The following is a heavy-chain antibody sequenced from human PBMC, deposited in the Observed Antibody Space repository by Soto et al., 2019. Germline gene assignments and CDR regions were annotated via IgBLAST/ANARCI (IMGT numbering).Heavy chain of an antibody. CDR3: ARDHEYSYGSSGFDY. CDR1: GGSISSGGYS. Sequence: SETLSLTCAVSGGSISSGGYSWSWIRQPPGKGLEWIGYIYHSGSTYYNPSLKSRVTISVDRSKNQFSLKLSSVTAADTAVYYCARDHEYSYGSSGFDYWGQGTLVTVSS. CDR2: IYHSGST. D-gene: IGHD5-18*01. V-gene: IGHV4-30-2*01. J-gene: IGHJ4*02.